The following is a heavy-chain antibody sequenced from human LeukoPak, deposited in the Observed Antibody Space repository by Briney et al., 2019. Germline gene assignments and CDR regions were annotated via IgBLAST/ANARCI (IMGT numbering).Heavy chain of an antibody. J-gene: IGHJ3*02. Sequence: GGSLRLSCAASGFTFSSYWMHRVRQGPGKGLVWVSRINSDGSSTRYADSVKGRFTISRDDAKNTLYLQMNSLRAEDTAVYYCARAGIGGAFDIWGQGTMVIVSS. CDR3: ARAGIGGAFDI. V-gene: IGHV3-74*01. CDR1: GFTFSSYW. D-gene: IGHD2/OR15-2a*01. CDR2: INSDGSST.